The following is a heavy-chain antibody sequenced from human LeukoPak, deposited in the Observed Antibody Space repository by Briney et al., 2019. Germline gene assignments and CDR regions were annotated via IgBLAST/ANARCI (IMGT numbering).Heavy chain of an antibody. CDR1: GYTFTSYG. V-gene: IGHV1-18*01. CDR3: AITYDSSAISAY. J-gene: IGHJ4*02. CDR2: ISAYNGNT. D-gene: IGHD3-22*01. Sequence: ASVKVPCKASGYTFTSYGISGVRQAPGQRLEWMGWISAYNGNTNYAQKPQGRVTMTTDTSTSTAYMELRSLRSDDTAVSYCAITYDSSAISAYWGQGTLSPSPQ.